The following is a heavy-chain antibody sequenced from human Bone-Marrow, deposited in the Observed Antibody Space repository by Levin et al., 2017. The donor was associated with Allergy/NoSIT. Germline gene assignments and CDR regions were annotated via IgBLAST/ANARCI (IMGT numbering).Heavy chain of an antibody. CDR1: GFTFSTYS. CDR2: ITGSGDGT. Sequence: GESLKISCTASGFTFSTYSMNWARQAPGEGLEWVSAITGSGDGTYYADSVKGRFTISRDNGKNSLYLQMNSLRAEDTAVYYCASLQYGDYGDDYWGQGTLVTVSS. V-gene: IGHV3-21*01. D-gene: IGHD4-17*01. CDR3: ASLQYGDYGDDY. J-gene: IGHJ4*02.